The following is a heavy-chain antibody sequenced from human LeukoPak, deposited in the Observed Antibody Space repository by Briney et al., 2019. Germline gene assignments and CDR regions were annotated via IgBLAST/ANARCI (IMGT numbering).Heavy chain of an antibody. V-gene: IGHV3-9*01. J-gene: IGHJ6*03. CDR1: GFTFDDYA. Sequence: GGSLRLSCAASGFTFDDYAMHWVRQAPGKGLEWVSGISWNSGSIGYADSVKGRFTISRDNAKNSLYLQMNSLRAEDTALYYCAREASYYYYYMDVWGKGTTVTVSS. CDR3: AREASYYYYYMDV. CDR2: ISWNSGSI.